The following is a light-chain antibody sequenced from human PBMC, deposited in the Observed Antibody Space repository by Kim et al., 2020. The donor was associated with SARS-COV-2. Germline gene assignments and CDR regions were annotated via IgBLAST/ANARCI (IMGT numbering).Light chain of an antibody. Sequence: GQSGTISCTGTSGDVGGYNYVSWYQQHPGKAPKLMIYDVSKRPSGVPDRFSGSKSGNTASLTISGLQAEDEADYYCCSYAGSYTWVFGGGTQLTVL. CDR1: SGDVGGYNY. J-gene: IGLJ3*02. V-gene: IGLV2-11*01. CDR2: DVS. CDR3: CSYAGSYTWV.